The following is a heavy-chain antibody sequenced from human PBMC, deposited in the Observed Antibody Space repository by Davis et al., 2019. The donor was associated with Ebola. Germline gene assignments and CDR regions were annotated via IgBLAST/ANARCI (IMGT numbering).Heavy chain of an antibody. J-gene: IGHJ4*02. CDR2: ISSDGITT. D-gene: IGHD4-17*01. CDR1: GFTFSSYW. Sequence: GESLKISCAVSGFTFSSYWMHWVRQAPGKGLVWVSRISSDGITTGYADSVKGRFTISRDNAKNTLYLQMNSLRAEDTAVYYCARDKGNDYGDHLGYWGQGTLVTVSS. V-gene: IGHV3-74*01. CDR3: ARDKGNDYGDHLGY.